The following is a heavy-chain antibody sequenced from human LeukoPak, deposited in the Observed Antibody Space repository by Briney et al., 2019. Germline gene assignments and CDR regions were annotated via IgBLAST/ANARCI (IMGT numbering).Heavy chain of an antibody. CDR1: GFPFSSYW. V-gene: IGHV3-30*03. Sequence: PGGSLRLSCVASGFPFSSYWMTWVRQAPGKGLEWVAVISYDGSNKYYADSVKGRFTISRDNPKNTLYLQVNSLRAEDTAVYYCARDHGGWYADYFDYWGQGTLVTVSS. CDR3: ARDHGGWYADYFDY. J-gene: IGHJ4*02. CDR2: ISYDGSNK. D-gene: IGHD6-19*01.